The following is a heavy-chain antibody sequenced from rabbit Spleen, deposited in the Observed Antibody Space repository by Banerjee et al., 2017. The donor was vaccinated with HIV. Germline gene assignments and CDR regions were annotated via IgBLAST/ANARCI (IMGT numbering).Heavy chain of an antibody. CDR3: VRDQAHILDL. Sequence: QEHLVESGGGLVKPGGSLKLSCKASGFDFSQNGVSWVRQAPGKWLEWIGYIDPVFGGTHYATWVNGLFTISSPNAQNTLYLQLNSLTAADTATYFCVRDQAHILDLWGPGTLVTVS. D-gene: IGHD1-1*01. J-gene: IGHJ4*01. CDR2: IDPVFGGT. CDR1: GFDFSQNG. V-gene: IGHV1S47*01.